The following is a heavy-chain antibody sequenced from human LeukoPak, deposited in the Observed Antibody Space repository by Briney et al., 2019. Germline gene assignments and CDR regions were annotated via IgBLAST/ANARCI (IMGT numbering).Heavy chain of an antibody. CDR1: RFTFGNFD. J-gene: IGHJ4*02. V-gene: IGHV3-30*02. CDR2: IRFDGSNE. Sequence: GGSLRLSCAASRFTFGNFDMHWVRQAPGKGLEWVTFIRFDGSNEYYADSVRGRFTISRDNSKNTLYLQMSSLRPEDTAVYYCARQIGVSIDYWGQGTLVTVSS. D-gene: IGHD5/OR15-5a*01. CDR3: ARQIGVSIDY.